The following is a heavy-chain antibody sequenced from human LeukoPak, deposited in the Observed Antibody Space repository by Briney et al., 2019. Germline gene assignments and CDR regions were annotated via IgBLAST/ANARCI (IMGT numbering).Heavy chain of an antibody. V-gene: IGHV3-23*01. D-gene: IGHD5-18*01. CDR1: GFTFSTYA. CDR3: AKDYGYLDY. Sequence: GGSLRLSCAASGFTFSTYAMSWVRQAPGEGLEWVSSISSNGDSTYYADSVKGRFTISRDNSKNTLYLQMNSLRAEDTAVYYCAKDYGYLDYWGQGTLVTVSS. CDR2: ISSNGDST. J-gene: IGHJ4*02.